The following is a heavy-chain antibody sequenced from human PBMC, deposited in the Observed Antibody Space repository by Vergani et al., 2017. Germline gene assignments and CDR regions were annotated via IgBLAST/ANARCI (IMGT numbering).Heavy chain of an antibody. Sequence: QVQLVQSGAEAKKTGASVKVSCKASGYTFTGYYMHWVRQAPGQGLEWMGCIIPIFCTANYAQKFQGRVTITADESTSTAYMALSSLRSEGSAVYYCARVGYWGQGSLVTVSS. V-gene: IGHV1-69*01. CDR3: ARVGY. CDR2: IIPIFCTA. J-gene: IGHJ4*02. CDR1: GYTFTGYY.